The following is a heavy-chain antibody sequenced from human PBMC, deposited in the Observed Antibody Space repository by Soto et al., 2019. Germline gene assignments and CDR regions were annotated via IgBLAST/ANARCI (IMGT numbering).Heavy chain of an antibody. Sequence: QVQLQESGPGLVKPSGTLSLTCAVSGGSISSSNWWSWVRQPPGKGLEWIGEIYHSGSTNYNPSLTSRVPXSXDXXTNQLSRKLSSVTAADTAVYYCARVSGSYYYGMDVWGQGTTVPVSS. V-gene: IGHV4-4*02. CDR1: GGSISSSNW. CDR2: IYHSGST. J-gene: IGHJ6*02. D-gene: IGHD1-26*01. CDR3: ARVSGSYYYGMDV.